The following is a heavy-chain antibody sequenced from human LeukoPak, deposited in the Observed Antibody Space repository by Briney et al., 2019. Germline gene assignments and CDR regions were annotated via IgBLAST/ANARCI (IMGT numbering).Heavy chain of an antibody. CDR2: INHSGST. V-gene: IGHV4-34*01. CDR3: ARGQVVRDY. J-gene: IGHJ4*02. Sequence: PSETLSLTCAVYGGSFSGYYWSWIRQPPGKGLEWIGEINHSGSTNYNPSLKSRVNISEDTSKNQFSLKLSSVTAADTAVYYCARGQVVRDYWGQGTLVTVSS. CDR1: GGSFSGYY. D-gene: IGHD2-15*01.